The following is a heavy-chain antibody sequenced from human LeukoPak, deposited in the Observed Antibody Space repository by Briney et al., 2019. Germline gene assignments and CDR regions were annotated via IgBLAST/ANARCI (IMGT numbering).Heavy chain of an antibody. D-gene: IGHD1-20*01. CDR3: ARKYNWNSYYYYGMDV. V-gene: IGHV3-30-3*01. CDR2: ISYDGSNK. Sequence: GGSLRLSCAASGFTFSSYAMDWVRQAPGKGLEWVAVISYDGSNKYYADSVKGRFTISRDNSKNTLYLQMNSLRAEDRAVYYCARKYNWNSYYYYGMDVWGEGTTVTVSS. CDR1: GFTFSSYA. J-gene: IGHJ6*04.